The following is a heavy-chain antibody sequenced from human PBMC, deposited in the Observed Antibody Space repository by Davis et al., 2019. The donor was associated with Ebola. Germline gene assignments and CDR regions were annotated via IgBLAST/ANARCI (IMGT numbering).Heavy chain of an antibody. V-gene: IGHV3-48*02. D-gene: IGHD2-21*02. CDR2: ISSWGHNI. CDR1: GFSLTTYG. J-gene: IGHJ4*02. CDR3: TRDEEGDHDFDY. Sequence: GESLKISCDVSGFSLTTYGMTWVRQPPGKGLEWVSHISSWGHNILYADAVKGRFTISRDTARNSLYLQMNSLRDEDTAVYYCTRDEEGDHDFDYWGQGTLVTVSS.